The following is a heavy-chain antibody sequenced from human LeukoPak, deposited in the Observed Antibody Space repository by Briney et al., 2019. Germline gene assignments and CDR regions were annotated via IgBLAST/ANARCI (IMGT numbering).Heavy chain of an antibody. CDR1: GYTFTSYD. CDR2: MNPNSGNT. Sequence: ASVKVSCKASGYTFTSYDINWVRQATGQGLEWMGWMNPNSGNTAYAQKFQGRVTMTRDTSISTAYMELSRLRSDDTAVYYCAKDRYGDYEAPFHYYMDAWGRGTTVTVSS. J-gene: IGHJ6*03. V-gene: IGHV1-8*02. CDR3: AKDRYGDYEAPFHYYMDA. D-gene: IGHD5-12*01.